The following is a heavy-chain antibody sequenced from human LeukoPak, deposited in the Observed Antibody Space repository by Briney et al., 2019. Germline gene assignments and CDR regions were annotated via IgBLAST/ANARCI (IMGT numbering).Heavy chain of an antibody. J-gene: IGHJ6*02. V-gene: IGHV3-21*01. CDR2: VSSSSSYI. D-gene: IGHD3-3*01. CDR3: ASSIPDFWSGYWGNYYYYGMDV. Sequence: PGGSLRLSCAASGFTFSSYSMNWVRQTPGKGLEWVSSVSSSSSYIYYADSLKGRFTISRDNAKNSLYLQMNSLRAEDTAVYYCASSIPDFWSGYWGNYYYYGMDVWGQGTTVTVSS. CDR1: GFTFSSYS.